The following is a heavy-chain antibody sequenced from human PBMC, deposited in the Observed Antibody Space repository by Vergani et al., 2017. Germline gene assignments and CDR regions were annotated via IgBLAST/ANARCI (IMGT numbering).Heavy chain of an antibody. V-gene: IGHV4-39*07. J-gene: IGHJ5*02. Sequence: QLQLQESCPGLVTPSETLYLTCTVSGGSISRRSYYWGRLRRPQGEGLEWIGRIYYSGRTSYNPSHKSRVNISVDTSKNQFSLKLRSVTAAETAVYYCARKIAVVGTGPWFDPWGQGTLVTVSS. CDR1: GGSISRRSYY. D-gene: IGHD6-19*01. CDR3: ARKIAVVGTGPWFDP. CDR2: IYYSGRT.